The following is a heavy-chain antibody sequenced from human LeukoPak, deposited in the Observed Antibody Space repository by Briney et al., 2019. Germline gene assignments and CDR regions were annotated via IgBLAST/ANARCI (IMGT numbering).Heavy chain of an antibody. D-gene: IGHD3-22*01. J-gene: IGHJ4*02. CDR2: IYYSGST. V-gene: IGHV4-31*03. CDR1: GGSISSGGYY. CDR3: ARGYYDSSGYYFDY. Sequence: SSETLSLTCTVSGGSISSGGYYWSWIRQHLGKGLEWIGYIYYSGSTYYNPSLKSRVTISVDTSKNQFSLKLSSVTAADTAVYYCARGYYDSSGYYFDYWGQGTLVTVSS.